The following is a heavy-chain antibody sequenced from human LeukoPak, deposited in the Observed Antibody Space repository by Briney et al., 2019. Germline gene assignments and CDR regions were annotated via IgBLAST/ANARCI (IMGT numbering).Heavy chain of an antibody. J-gene: IGHJ5*02. Sequence: SETLSLTCTVSGGSISSGGYYWSWIRQHPGKGLEWIGYIYYSGSTYYNPSLKSRVTISVDTSKNQFSLKLSSVTAADTAVYYCAASWSYQNWFDPWGQGTLVTVSS. V-gene: IGHV4-31*03. CDR3: AASWSYQNWFDP. CDR1: GGSISSGGYY. CDR2: IYYSGST. D-gene: IGHD2-15*01.